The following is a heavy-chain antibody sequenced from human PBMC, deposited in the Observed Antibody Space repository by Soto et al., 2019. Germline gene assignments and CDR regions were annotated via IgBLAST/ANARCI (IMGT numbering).Heavy chain of an antibody. CDR2: IYYSGST. CDR3: ARDFARAPGIAAAGTTYYYYGMDV. CDR1: GGSVSSGSYY. J-gene: IGHJ6*02. D-gene: IGHD6-13*01. Sequence: SETLSLTCTVSGGSVSSGSYYWSWIRQPTGKGLEWIGYIYYSGSTNYNPSLKSRVTISVDTSKNQFSLKLSSVTAADTAVYYCARDFARAPGIAAAGTTYYYYGMDVCGPGTKVTVYS. V-gene: IGHV4-61*01.